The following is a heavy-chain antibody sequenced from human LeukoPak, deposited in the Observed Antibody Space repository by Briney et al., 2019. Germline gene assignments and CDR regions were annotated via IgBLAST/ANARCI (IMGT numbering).Heavy chain of an antibody. CDR1: GGSISSYY. J-gene: IGHJ4*02. D-gene: IGHD3-3*01. CDR2: IYYSGST. Sequence: SETLSLTCTVSGGSISSYYWSWIRQPPGKGLEWIGYIYYSGSTNYNPSLKSRVTISVDTSKNQFSLKLSSVTAADTAVYYCARGGDFWGGYCFDYWGQGTLVTVSS. V-gene: IGHV4-59*13. CDR3: ARGGDFWGGYCFDY.